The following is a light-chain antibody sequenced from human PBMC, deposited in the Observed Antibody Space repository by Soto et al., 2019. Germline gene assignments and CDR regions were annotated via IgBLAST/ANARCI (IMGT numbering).Light chain of an antibody. CDR3: HQYGNSPQT. CDR1: QSVTNTY. Sequence: EIVLTQSPGTLSLSPVERSTLSCMASQSVTNTYLAWYQQKPGQAPRLLIFGASSRATGIPDRFSGSGSGTVFTLTINILEPDDFAVYYCHQYGNSPQTFGQGNKGDIK. V-gene: IGKV3-20*01. J-gene: IGKJ1*01. CDR2: GAS.